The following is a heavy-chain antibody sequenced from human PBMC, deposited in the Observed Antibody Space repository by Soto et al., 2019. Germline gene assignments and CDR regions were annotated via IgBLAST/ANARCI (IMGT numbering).Heavy chain of an antibody. D-gene: IGHD5-18*01. CDR2: INHSGST. V-gene: IGHV4-34*01. CDR1: GGSFSGYY. CDR3: ARGSGIQLWSPYYYYGMDV. Sequence: SETLSLTCAVYGGSFSGYYWSWIRQPPGKGLEWIGEINHSGSTNYNPSLKSRVTISVDTSKNQFSLKLSSVTAADTAVYYCARGSGIQLWSPYYYYGMDVWCQGTTVTVSS. J-gene: IGHJ6*02.